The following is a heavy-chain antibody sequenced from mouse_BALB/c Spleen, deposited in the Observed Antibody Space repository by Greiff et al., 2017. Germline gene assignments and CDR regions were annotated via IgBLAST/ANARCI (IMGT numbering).Heavy chain of an antibody. CDR2: IDPENGDT. Sequence: EVQLQQSGAELVRSGASVKLSCTASGFNIKDYYMHWVKQRPEQGLEWIGWIDPENGDTEYAPKFQGKATMTADTSSNTAYLQLSSLTSEDTAVYYSNACNDYGPYYAMDYWGQGTSVTVSS. CDR1: GFNIKDYY. J-gene: IGHJ4*01. CDR3: NACNDYGPYYAMDY. V-gene: IGHV14-4*02. D-gene: IGHD2-4*01.